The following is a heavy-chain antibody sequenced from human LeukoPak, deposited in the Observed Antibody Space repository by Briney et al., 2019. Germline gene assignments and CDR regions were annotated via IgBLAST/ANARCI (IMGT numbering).Heavy chain of an antibody. CDR2: GSWNSGSI. Sequence: GGSLRLSCAASGFTFDDYGKHWGRQAPGKGLGWVSGGSWNSGSIGYADSVKGRFTISRDNAKNSLYLQMTSLRAEDPALSYCARPRRYYDSSGYLMDVWGQGTTVTASS. CDR3: ARPRRYYDSSGYLMDV. J-gene: IGHJ6*02. V-gene: IGHV3-9*01. D-gene: IGHD3-22*01. CDR1: GFTFDDYG.